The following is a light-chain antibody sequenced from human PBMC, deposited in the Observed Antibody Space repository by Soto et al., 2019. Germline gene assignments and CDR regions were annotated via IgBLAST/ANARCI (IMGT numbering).Light chain of an antibody. CDR2: ETS. CDR1: QGISKY. CDR3: QQYENLPRT. J-gene: IGKJ4*01. Sequence: DIQMTQSPSSLSVSVGDRVTITCQASQGISKYLNWYQQKPGKAPKLLIYETSNLETGVTSRFSGSGSGTDFILTISSLQPEDIATYHCQQYENLPRTFGGGTKVELK. V-gene: IGKV1-33*01.